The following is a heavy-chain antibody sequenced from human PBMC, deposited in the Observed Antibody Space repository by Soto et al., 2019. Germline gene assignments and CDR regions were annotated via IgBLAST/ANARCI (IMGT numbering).Heavy chain of an antibody. V-gene: IGHV1-2*02. CDR3: ARAHRCSSTSCYPSGMDV. CDR2: INPNSGGT. D-gene: IGHD2-2*01. Sequence: TSVKVSCRASGYTFTGYYMHWVRQAPGQGLEWMGWINPNSGGTNYAQKFQGRVTMTRDTSISTVYMELSRLRSDDTAVYYCARAHRCSSTSCYPSGMDVWGQGTTVTVSS. CDR1: GYTFTGYY. J-gene: IGHJ6*02.